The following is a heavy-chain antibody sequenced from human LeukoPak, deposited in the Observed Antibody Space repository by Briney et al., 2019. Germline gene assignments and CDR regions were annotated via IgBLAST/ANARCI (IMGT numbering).Heavy chain of an antibody. CDR3: ARGLRIAAAITDYYMDV. J-gene: IGHJ6*03. CDR2: IIPIFGTA. V-gene: IGHV1-69*05. Sequence: ASVTVSCKPSGGTFSSYAISWVRPAAGQGLEWMGGIIPIFGTANYAQKFQGRVTITTDEYTSTAYMELSSLRSEDTAVYYCARGLRIAAAITDYYMDVWGKGTTVTVSS. CDR1: GGTFSSYA. D-gene: IGHD6-13*01.